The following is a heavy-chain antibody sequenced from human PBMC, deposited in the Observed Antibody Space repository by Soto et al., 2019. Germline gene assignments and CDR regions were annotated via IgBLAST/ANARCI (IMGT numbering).Heavy chain of an antibody. J-gene: IGHJ6*02. CDR3: ARPEYSSSSYGMDV. Sequence: EVQLVESGGGLVQPGGSLRLSCAASGFTFSSYSMNWVRQAPGKGLEWVSYISSSSSTIYYADSVKGRFTISRDNAKNSLYLQMNSLRDEETAVYYCARPEYSSSSYGMDVWGQGTTVTVSS. V-gene: IGHV3-48*02. D-gene: IGHD6-6*01. CDR1: GFTFSSYS. CDR2: ISSSSSTI.